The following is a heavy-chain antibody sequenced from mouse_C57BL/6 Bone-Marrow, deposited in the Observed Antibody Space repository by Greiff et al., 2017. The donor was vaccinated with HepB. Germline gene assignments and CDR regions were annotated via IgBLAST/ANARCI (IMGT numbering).Heavy chain of an antibody. Sequence: EVKLVESGGDLVKPGGSLKLSCAASGFTFSSYGMSWVRQTPDKRLEWVATISSGGSYTYYPDSVKGRFTISRDNAKNTLYLQMSSLKSEDTAMYYCARQGYDYDGYFDVWGTGTTVTVSS. J-gene: IGHJ1*03. V-gene: IGHV5-6*01. CDR2: ISSGGSYT. CDR3: ARQGYDYDGYFDV. D-gene: IGHD2-4*01. CDR1: GFTFSSYG.